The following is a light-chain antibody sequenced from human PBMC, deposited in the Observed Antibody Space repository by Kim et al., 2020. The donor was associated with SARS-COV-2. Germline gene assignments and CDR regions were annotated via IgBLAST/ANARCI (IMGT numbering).Light chain of an antibody. CDR3: QQSGAFLT. Sequence: QSGTPKEQVTIPCRASQSIGNRLHWYQQKPDQSPKLLIRYASQSITGVPPRFSGSGSGTEFTLTINSLEAEDAATYYCQQSGAFLTFGRDQGGYQ. V-gene: IGKV6-21*02. J-gene: IGKJ4*01. CDR1: QSIGNR. CDR2: YAS.